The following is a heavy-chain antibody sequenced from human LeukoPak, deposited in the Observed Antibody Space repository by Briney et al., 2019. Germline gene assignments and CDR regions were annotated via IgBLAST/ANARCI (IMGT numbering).Heavy chain of an antibody. J-gene: IGHJ4*02. CDR3: ASAEAARGDY. CDR2: ISSSSSYI. Sequence: GSLXLSCAASGFTFSSYSMNWVRQAPGKGLEWVSSISSSSSYIYYADSVKGRFTISRDNAKNSLYLQMNSLRAEDTAVYYCASAEAARGDYWGQGTLVTVSS. CDR1: GFTFSSYS. D-gene: IGHD6-6*01. V-gene: IGHV3-21*01.